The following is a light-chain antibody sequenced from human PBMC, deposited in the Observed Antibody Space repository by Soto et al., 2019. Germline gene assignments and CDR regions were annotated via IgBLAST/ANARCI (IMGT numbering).Light chain of an antibody. CDR2: NNN. V-gene: IGLV1-44*01. CDR1: TSNIGSNT. Sequence: QSVLTQPPSASGTPGQGVPISCSGITSNIGSNTVNWYQQLPGTAPKLLIYNNNQRPSGVPDRFSGSKSGTSASLAIGGLQSEDEANYYCAAGDDSLKGYVFETGTKVTVL. CDR3: AAGDDSLKGYV. J-gene: IGLJ1*01.